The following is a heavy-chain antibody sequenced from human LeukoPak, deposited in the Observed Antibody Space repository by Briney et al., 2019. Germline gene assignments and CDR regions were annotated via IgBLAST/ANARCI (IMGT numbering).Heavy chain of an antibody. V-gene: IGHV3-23*01. D-gene: IGHD1-26*01. CDR3: AKAGAPNYYCYGMDV. Sequence: GGSLRLSCAASGFIFSSYAMSWVRQAPGKGLEWVSAISGSGGSTYYADSVKGRFTISRDNSKNTLYLQMNSLRAEDTAVYYCAKAGAPNYYCYGMDVWGQGTTVTVSS. J-gene: IGHJ6*02. CDR1: GFIFSSYA. CDR2: ISGSGGST.